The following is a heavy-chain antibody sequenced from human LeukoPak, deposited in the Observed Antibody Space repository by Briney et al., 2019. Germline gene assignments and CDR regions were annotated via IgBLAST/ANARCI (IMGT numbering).Heavy chain of an antibody. Sequence: PGGSLRLSCAASGFTFSSYAMHWVRQAPGKGLEWVAVISYDGSNKYYADSVKGRFTISRDNSKNTLYLQMNSLRAEDTAVYYCAGGGVVVPGKGPVVIDYWGQGTLVTVSS. J-gene: IGHJ4*02. CDR2: ISYDGSNK. V-gene: IGHV3-30-3*01. CDR1: GFTFSSYA. CDR3: AGGGVVVPGKGPVVIDY. D-gene: IGHD2-15*01.